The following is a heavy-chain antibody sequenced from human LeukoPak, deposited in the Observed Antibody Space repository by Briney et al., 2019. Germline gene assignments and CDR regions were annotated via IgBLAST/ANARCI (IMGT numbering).Heavy chain of an antibody. CDR3: ARGLSIAVAEIDY. CDR2: ISSSSSYI. J-gene: IGHJ4*02. CDR1: GFTFSSYS. D-gene: IGHD6-19*01. V-gene: IGHV3-21*01. Sequence: AGGSLRLSCAASGFTFSSYSMNWVRQAPGKGLEWVSSISSSSSYIYYADSVKGRFTISRDNAKNSLYLQMNSLRAEDTAVYYCARGLSIAVAEIDYWGQGTLVTVSS.